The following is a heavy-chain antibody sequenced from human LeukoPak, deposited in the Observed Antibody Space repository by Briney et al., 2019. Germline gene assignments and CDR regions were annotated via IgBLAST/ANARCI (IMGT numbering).Heavy chain of an antibody. D-gene: IGHD5-12*01. CDR3: AKDGAWLRFDD. V-gene: IGHV3-23*01. CDR2: ISPGGGPT. J-gene: IGHJ4*02. CDR1: GFPFSICG. Sequence: GGSLRLSCAGSGFPFSICGMNWVRQAPGKGLEWVSGISPGGGPTYYADSVKGRFTISRDDSKNTLYLQMNNLRAEDTAVYYCAKDGAWLRFDDWGQGILVTVSS.